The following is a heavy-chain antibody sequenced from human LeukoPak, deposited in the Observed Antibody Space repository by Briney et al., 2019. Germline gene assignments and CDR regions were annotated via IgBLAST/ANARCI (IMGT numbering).Heavy chain of an antibody. CDR3: ATSGNYYGSGSYDLYYYYGMDV. Sequence: GASVKASCKASGYTFTSYDINWVRQATGQGLEWMGWMNPNSGNTGYAQKFQGRVTMTRNTSISTAYMELSSLRSEDTAVYYCATSGNYYGSGSYDLYYYYGMDVWGQGTTVTVSS. D-gene: IGHD3-10*01. J-gene: IGHJ6*02. V-gene: IGHV1-8*01. CDR1: GYTFTSYD. CDR2: MNPNSGNT.